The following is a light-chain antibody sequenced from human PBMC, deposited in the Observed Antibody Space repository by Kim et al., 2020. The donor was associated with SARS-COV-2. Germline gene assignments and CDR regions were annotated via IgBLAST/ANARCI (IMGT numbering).Light chain of an antibody. V-gene: IGKV1-5*01. CDR3: QQYHSSSPT. J-gene: IGKJ1*01. CDR2: DAS. CDR1: QGISTW. Sequence: GDRVTITCRASQGISTWLAWYQQKPGKAPKLLIYDASSLESGVPSRFSGSGSGTEFTLTISSLQPDDFATYYCQQYHSSSPTFGQGTKA.